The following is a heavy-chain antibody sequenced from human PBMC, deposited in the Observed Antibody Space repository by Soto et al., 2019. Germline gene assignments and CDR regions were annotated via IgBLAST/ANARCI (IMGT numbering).Heavy chain of an antibody. CDR3: GKRIKSGGYYVGNGMDV. J-gene: IGHJ6*01. CDR2: ISGSGGGA. Sequence: EVQLLESGGGLAQPGGSLRLSCAGSGFSFSNYAVTWVRQAPGKGLEWVAAISGSGGGAYYADSEQSRFTVSRDNSKSSLGLKVNRLRAEGRVVSYCGKRIKSGGYYVGNGMDVWGQGTTVNVFS. V-gene: IGHV3-23*01. D-gene: IGHD1-26*01. CDR1: GFSFSNYA.